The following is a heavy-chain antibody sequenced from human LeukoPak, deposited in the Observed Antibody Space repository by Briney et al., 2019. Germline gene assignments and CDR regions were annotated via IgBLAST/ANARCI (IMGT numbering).Heavy chain of an antibody. J-gene: IGHJ6*03. CDR2: IYTSGST. CDR1: GGSISSYY. Sequence: SETLSLTCTVSGGSISSYYWSWIRQPAGKGLEWIGRIYTSGSTNYNPSLKSRVTMSVDTSKNQFSLKLSSVTAADTAVYYCAREAPSSYYDSSGYYYYYYMDVWGKGTTVTISS. D-gene: IGHD3-22*01. CDR3: AREAPSSYYDSSGYYYYYYMDV. V-gene: IGHV4-4*07.